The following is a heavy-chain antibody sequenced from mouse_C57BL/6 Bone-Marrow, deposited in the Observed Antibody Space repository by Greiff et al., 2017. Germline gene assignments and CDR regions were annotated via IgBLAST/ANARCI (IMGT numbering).Heavy chain of an antibody. CDR1: GFSFTSYG. Sequence: VKVVQSGPGLVQPSQSLSITCTVSGFSFTSYGVHWVRQSPGKGLEWLGVIWSGGSTDYNAAFISRLSISTDKSKSKVFFKMNSLQADDTAIYYCAKSDGYLFAYWGQGTLVTVSA. CDR2: IWSGGST. CDR3: AKSDGYLFAY. J-gene: IGHJ3*01. D-gene: IGHD2-3*01. V-gene: IGHV2-2*01.